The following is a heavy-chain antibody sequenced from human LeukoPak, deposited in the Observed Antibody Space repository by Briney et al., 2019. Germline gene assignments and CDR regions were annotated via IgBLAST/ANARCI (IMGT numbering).Heavy chain of an antibody. V-gene: IGHV3-21*01. CDR1: GFTFSSYS. CDR3: AKPKGARRDYYYYMDV. D-gene: IGHD6-6*01. Sequence: GGSLRLSCAASGFTFSSYSMNWVRQAPGKGLEWVSSISSSSSYIYYADSVKGRFTISRDNSKNTLDLQMNSLRAEDTAVYYCAKPKGARRDYYYYMDVWGKGTTVTVSS. J-gene: IGHJ6*03. CDR2: ISSSSSYI.